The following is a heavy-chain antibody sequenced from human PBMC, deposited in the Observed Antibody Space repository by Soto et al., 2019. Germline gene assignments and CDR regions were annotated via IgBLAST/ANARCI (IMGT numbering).Heavy chain of an antibody. J-gene: IGHJ4*02. CDR2: IDWDDRK. Sequence: SGPTLVNPTQTLTLTCTFSGFSLTTSRMCVTWIRQPPGKALEWLARIDWDDRKYYTTSLKTRLTISKDTTKNQVVLTLANMDPVDTATYYCSRETMAGGDGNFDYWGQGIRVTVS. CDR3: SRETMAGGDGNFDY. CDR1: GFSLTTSRMC. V-gene: IGHV2-70*11. D-gene: IGHD3-10*01.